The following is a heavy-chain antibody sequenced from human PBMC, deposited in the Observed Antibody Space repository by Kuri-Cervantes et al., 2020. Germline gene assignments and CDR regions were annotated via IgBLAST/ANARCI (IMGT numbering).Heavy chain of an antibody. Sequence: GSLRLSCAASGFTVSSNYMSWVRQPPGKGLEWIGEIYHSGSTNYNPSLKSRVTISVDTSKNQFSLKLSSVTAADTAVYYCARAVNSSSSVFVFRAGYFDYWGQGTLVTVSS. CDR2: IYHSGST. D-gene: IGHD6-6*01. V-gene: IGHV4-34*01. CDR3: ARAVNSSSSVFVFRAGYFDY. CDR1: GFTVSSNY. J-gene: IGHJ4*02.